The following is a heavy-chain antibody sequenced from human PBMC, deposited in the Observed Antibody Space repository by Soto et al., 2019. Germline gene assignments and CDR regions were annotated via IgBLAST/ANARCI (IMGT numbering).Heavy chain of an antibody. CDR3: ASLTRGWIQPTFDY. V-gene: IGHV4-38-2*01. CDR1: GYSISSGYY. J-gene: IGHJ4*02. D-gene: IGHD5-18*01. CDR2: IYHGGST. Sequence: SETRARTCAVSGYSISSGYYWGWLRQTGGKGLEWIGSIYHGGSTYYNPSLNSRVTLSIDLTNNHVSLILNSVTAADTAVYYGASLTRGWIQPTFDYWGQGTLVTVSS.